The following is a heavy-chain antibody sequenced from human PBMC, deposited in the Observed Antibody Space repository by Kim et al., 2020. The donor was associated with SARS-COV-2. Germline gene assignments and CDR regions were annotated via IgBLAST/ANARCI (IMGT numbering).Heavy chain of an antibody. Sequence: ASVKVSCKVSGYSLTELSMQWVRQAPGKGLEWMGGFDPEDGETIYAQKFQGRVSMTEDTSTDTAYMEMSSLRSEDTAVYYCATDFPHVRGWYPFDYWGQGTLVTVSS. CDR1: GYSLTELS. CDR2: FDPEDGET. V-gene: IGHV1-24*01. J-gene: IGHJ4*02. D-gene: IGHD6-19*01. CDR3: ATDFPHVRGWYPFDY.